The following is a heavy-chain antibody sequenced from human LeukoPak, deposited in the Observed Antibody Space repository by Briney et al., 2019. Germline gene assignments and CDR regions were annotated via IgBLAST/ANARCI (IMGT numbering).Heavy chain of an antibody. CDR2: IIPILGIA. J-gene: IGHJ5*02. V-gene: IGHV1-69*04. CDR1: GGTFSSYA. D-gene: IGHD3-10*01. CDR3: ARDAYGSGSHYVNWFDP. Sequence: SVKVSCKASGGTFSSYAISWVRQAPGQGLEWMGRIIPILGIANYAQKFQGRVTITADKSTSTAYMELSSLRSEDTAVYYCARDAYGSGSHYVNWFDPWGQGTLVTVSS.